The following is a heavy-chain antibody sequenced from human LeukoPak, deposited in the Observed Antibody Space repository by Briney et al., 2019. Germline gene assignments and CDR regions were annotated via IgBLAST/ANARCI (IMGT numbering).Heavy chain of an antibody. CDR1: GFAFSNYA. CDR3: AKAPRAVGTPIFEY. D-gene: IGHD6-13*01. V-gene: IGHV3-23*01. CDR2: ISGSGSGT. J-gene: IGHJ4*02. Sequence: GGSLRLSCAASGFAFSNYAMSWVCQAPGKGLEWVSGISGSGSGTYYSDSVRGRFTISRDNSKNTLYLQMNTLRAEDTAVYYCAKAPRAVGTPIFEYWGQGTLVTVSS.